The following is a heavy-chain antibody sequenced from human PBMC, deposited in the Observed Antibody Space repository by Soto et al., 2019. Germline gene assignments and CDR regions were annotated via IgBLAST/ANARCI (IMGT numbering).Heavy chain of an antibody. D-gene: IGHD3-22*01. CDR1: GGSVSSGSYY. Sequence: SETLSLTCTVSGGSVSSGSYYWSWIRQPPGKGLEWIGYIYYSGSTNYNPSLKSRVTISVDTSKNQFSLKLSSVTAAGTAVYYCARDYVSSYYDSSGYNNYYYGMDVWGQGTTVTVSS. CDR2: IYYSGST. J-gene: IGHJ6*02. CDR3: ARDYVSSYYDSSGYNNYYYGMDV. V-gene: IGHV4-61*01.